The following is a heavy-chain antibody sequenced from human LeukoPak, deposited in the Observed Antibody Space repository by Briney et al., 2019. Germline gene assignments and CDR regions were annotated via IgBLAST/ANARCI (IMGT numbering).Heavy chain of an antibody. D-gene: IGHD6-13*01. CDR3: ARVGRITAASDIDY. J-gene: IGHJ4*02. Sequence: GGSLRLSCAVSGFTFSSHWMHWVRQAPGKGLVWVSRINSDGSDTKYADSVKGRFTISRDNAKNTLYLQMNSLRAEDTAVYYCARVGRITAASDIDYWGQGIQVTVSS. CDR2: INSDGSDT. V-gene: IGHV3-74*03. CDR1: GFTFSSHW.